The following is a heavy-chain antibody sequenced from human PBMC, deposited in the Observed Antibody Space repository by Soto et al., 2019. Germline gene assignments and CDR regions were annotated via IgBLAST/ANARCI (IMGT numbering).Heavy chain of an antibody. CDR3: ARRESHYDFGRGSYGMDV. CDR2: IDPSDSYT. V-gene: IGHV5-10-1*01. Sequence: ESLKISCKGSGYSFTSYWISWVRQMPGKGLEWMGRIDPSDSYTNYSPSFQGHVTISADKSISTAYMQWSSLKASDTAMYYCARRESHYDFGRGSYGMDVWGQGTTVTVSS. CDR1: GYSFTSYW. D-gene: IGHD3-3*01. J-gene: IGHJ6*02.